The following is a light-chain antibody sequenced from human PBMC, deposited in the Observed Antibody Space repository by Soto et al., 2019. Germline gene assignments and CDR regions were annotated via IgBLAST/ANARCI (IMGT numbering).Light chain of an antibody. CDR1: QSINTY. CDR3: QQRSNWPHT. J-gene: IGKJ2*01. V-gene: IGKV3-11*01. CDR2: DAY. Sequence: EIVLTQSPATLSLSPGERATLSCRASQSINTYLAWYQQKPGQAPRLLIYDAYNRASGIPARFSGRGSGTDFTLTISSLEPEDFAVYFCQQRSNWPHTFGQGTKLEIK.